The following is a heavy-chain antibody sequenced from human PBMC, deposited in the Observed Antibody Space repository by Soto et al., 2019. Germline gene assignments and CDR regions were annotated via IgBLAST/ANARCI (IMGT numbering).Heavy chain of an antibody. CDR3: ARGRYGDY. J-gene: IGHJ4*02. V-gene: IGHV1-18*01. D-gene: IGHD1-1*01. Sequence: QVHLVQSGAEVKKPGASVKVSCKASGYTFTSYGITWVRQAPGQGLEWMGWISAHNGNTDYAQKLQGRAIGTRDTATSTAYMELRGLISDDTAVYYCARGRYGDYWGQGALVTVSS. CDR2: ISAHNGNT. CDR1: GYTFTSYG.